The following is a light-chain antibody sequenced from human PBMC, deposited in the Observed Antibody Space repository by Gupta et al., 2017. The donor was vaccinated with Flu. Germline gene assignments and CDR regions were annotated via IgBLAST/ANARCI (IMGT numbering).Light chain of an antibody. CDR2: GAS. V-gene: IGKV3-15*01. CDR1: QRVSSN. J-gene: IGKJ1*01. CDR3: QQYNNGPPWT. Sequence: EIVLTQSPATLSVSPGERAPLSCRASQRVSSNLSWYQQKPGQAPRLLIYGASTRATGIPARCSGSGSGTEFTLTISSLQSEDFAVYYCQQYNNGPPWTFGQGTKVEIK.